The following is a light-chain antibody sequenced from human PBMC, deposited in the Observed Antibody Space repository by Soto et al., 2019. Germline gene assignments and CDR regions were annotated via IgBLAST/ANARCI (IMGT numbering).Light chain of an antibody. V-gene: IGKV3-15*01. Sequence: EIVMTQSPATLSLSPGERATLSCRASQSISSNLAWYQQKPGQAPRLLIYGASTRAPDIPARFSGSGSGTEFTLTISSLQSADFAVYYCQQYNNWPPWTFG. CDR1: QSISSN. CDR3: QQYNNWPPWT. CDR2: GAS. J-gene: IGKJ1*01.